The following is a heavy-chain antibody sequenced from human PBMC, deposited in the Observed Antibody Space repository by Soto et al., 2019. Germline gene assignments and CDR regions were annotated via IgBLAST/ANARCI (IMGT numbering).Heavy chain of an antibody. V-gene: IGHV3-33*01. CDR3: ARDDVTMVRGVNNWFDP. CDR2: IWYDGSNK. J-gene: IGHJ5*02. Sequence: GGSLRLSCAASGFTFCSYGMHWVRQAPGKGLEWVAVIWYDGSNKYYADSVKGQFTISRDNSKNTLYLQMNSLRAEDAAVYYCARDDVTMVRGVNNWFDPWGQGTLVTVSS. CDR1: GFTFCSYG. D-gene: IGHD3-10*01.